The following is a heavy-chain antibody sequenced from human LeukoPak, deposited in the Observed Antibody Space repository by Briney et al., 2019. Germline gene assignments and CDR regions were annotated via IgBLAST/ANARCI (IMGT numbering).Heavy chain of an antibody. CDR2: ISSDGSNI. Sequence: GGSLRLSCAASGFTFSTYHIHWVRQAPGKGLEWVAVISSDGSNIDYVGSVKGRFTISRDNSKNTVYLQMNSLGEEDTAVYYCARDRIQAWSYVGLFDYWGQGTLVTVSS. CDR1: GFTFSTYH. D-gene: IGHD5-18*01. J-gene: IGHJ4*02. V-gene: IGHV3-30*03. CDR3: ARDRIQAWSYVGLFDY.